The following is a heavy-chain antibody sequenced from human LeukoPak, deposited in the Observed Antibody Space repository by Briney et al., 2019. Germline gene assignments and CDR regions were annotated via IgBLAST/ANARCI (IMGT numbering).Heavy chain of an antibody. J-gene: IGHJ4*02. D-gene: IGHD6-6*01. CDR1: GFTFSSYA. V-gene: IGHV3-23*01. CDR2: ISGSGGTT. Sequence: GGSLRLSCAASGFTFSSYAMSWVRQAPGKGLEWASVISGSGGTTSYADSVKGRFTISRDNSKNTLYLQMNSLRDEDTAVYYCAISGGIAARVPYWGQGTLVTVSS. CDR3: AISGGIAARVPY.